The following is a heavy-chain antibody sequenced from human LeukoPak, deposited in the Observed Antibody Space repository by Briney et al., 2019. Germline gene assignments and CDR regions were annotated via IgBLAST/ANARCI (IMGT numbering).Heavy chain of an antibody. CDR2: VNGGDNGDNT. CDR1: GFTFNNYA. V-gene: IGHV3-23*01. CDR3: ARDGIQLPDTLDY. D-gene: IGHD1-1*01. Sequence: GGSLRLSCAASGFTFNNYAMTWVRQAPGKGLQWVSTVNGGDNGDNTYYADSVKGRFTVSRDNSKNTVYLQMNSLRVEDTAVYYCARDGIQLPDTLDYWGLGTLVTVSS. J-gene: IGHJ4*02.